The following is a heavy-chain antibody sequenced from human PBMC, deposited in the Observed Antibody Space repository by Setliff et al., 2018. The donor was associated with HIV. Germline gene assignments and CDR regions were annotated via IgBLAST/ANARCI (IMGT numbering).Heavy chain of an antibody. Sequence: SETLSLTCAVYGGSLSGYYWTWIRQPPGKGLEWIGEINHSGSTNYNPSLKSRVTISVDTSKNQFSLKLSSVTAADTAVYYCARDHVFGSRTGFDPWGPGILVTVSS. CDR2: INHSGST. D-gene: IGHD3-10*01. J-gene: IGHJ5*02. CDR3: ARDHVFGSRTGFDP. V-gene: IGHV4-34*01. CDR1: GGSLSGYY.